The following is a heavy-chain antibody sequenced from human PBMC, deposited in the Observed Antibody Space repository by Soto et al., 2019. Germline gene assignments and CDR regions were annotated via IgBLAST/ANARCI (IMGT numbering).Heavy chain of an antibody. Sequence: GGSLRLSCAASGFTFSSYAMSWVRQAPGKGLEGVSAISGSGGSTYYADSVKGRFTISRDKSKNTRYLHMNSLRAEDQAVSYPATAGGSTDFWSGYYYPDYWGQGTMVTVSS. CDR3: ATAGGSTDFWSGYYYPDY. J-gene: IGHJ4*02. CDR1: GFTFSSYA. CDR2: ISGSGGST. D-gene: IGHD3-3*01. V-gene: IGHV3-23*01.